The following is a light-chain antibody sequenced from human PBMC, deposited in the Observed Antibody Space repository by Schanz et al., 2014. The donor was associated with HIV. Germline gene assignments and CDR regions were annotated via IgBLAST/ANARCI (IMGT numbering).Light chain of an antibody. CDR2: DVS. J-gene: IGLJ3*02. CDR1: SSDVGGYNY. Sequence: QSVLTQPASVSGSPGQSITISCTGTSSDVGGYNYVSWYQHHPGKAPKLMIYDVSNRPSGVSNRFSGSKSGITASLTISGLQADDEADYYCNSYTSSGSLVFGGGTKLTVL. V-gene: IGLV2-14*03. CDR3: NSYTSSGSLV.